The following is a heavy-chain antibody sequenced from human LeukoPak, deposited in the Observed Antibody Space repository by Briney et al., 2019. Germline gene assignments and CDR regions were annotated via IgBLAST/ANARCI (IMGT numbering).Heavy chain of an antibody. J-gene: IGHJ4*02. V-gene: IGHV1-18*01. Sequence: ASVKVSCKASGYTFTSYGISWVRQAPGQWLEWMGWISAYNGNTNYAQRLQGRVTMTTDTSTSTAYMELRSLRSDDTAVYYCARVDSSSWPTDYWGQGTLVTVSS. CDR2: ISAYNGNT. D-gene: IGHD6-13*01. CDR1: GYTFTSYG. CDR3: ARVDSSSWPTDY.